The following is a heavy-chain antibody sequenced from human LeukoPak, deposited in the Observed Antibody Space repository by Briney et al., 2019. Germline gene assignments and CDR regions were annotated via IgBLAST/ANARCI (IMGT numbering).Heavy chain of an antibody. J-gene: IGHJ3*02. Sequence: SVKVSCKASGDTFTNIGINWVRQAPGQGLEWMGRIIPIFGTAHYAQKFQGRVTITADKSTATAYMELSSLKSADTAVYYCARAQTPDEAFDIWGQGTLVTVS. CDR1: GDTFTNIG. V-gene: IGHV1-69*06. CDR3: ARAQTPDEAFDI. CDR2: IIPIFGTA.